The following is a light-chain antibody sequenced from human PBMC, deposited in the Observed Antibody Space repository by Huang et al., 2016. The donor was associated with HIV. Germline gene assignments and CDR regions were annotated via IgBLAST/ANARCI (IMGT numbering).Light chain of an antibody. CDR2: GAS. J-gene: IGKJ1*01. V-gene: IGKV3-15*01. CDR3: RQYDNWPPVT. Sequence: EVVMTQSPATLSMSPGERGTLSCRASQSVSSNLAWYQQMPGQAPRLLIYGASTRATSVPARIVGSGAGTEVTLTISSRLSEDGAVYYYRQYDNWPPVTFGQGTKVEIK. CDR1: QSVSSN.